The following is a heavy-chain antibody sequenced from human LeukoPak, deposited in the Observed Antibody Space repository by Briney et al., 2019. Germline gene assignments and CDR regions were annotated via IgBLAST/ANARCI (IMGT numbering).Heavy chain of an antibody. CDR2: IKSDGRT. V-gene: IGHV3-74*01. D-gene: IGHD3-22*01. Sequence: PGGSLRLSCAASGFTLSIYWMHWVRQAPGKGLVWVSRIKSDGRTNYADSVKGRFTISRDNAKNTVSLQMNSLRAGDTGVYYCARAPSEIGGYYPEYFRHWGQGTLVIVSS. J-gene: IGHJ1*01. CDR3: ARAPSEIGGYYPEYFRH. CDR1: GFTLSIYW.